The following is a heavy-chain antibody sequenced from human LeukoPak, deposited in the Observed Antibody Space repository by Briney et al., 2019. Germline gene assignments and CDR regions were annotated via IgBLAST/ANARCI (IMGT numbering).Heavy chain of an antibody. CDR3: AKGYSSGWYYFDY. CDR2: IKQDGSEK. Sequence: GGSLRLSCAASGFTFSSYWMSWVRQAPGKGLEWVANIKQDGSEKYYVDSVKGRFIISRDNSKNTLYLQMNSLRAEDTAVYYCAKGYSSGWYYFDYWGQGTLVTVSS. CDR1: GFTFSSYW. D-gene: IGHD6-19*01. V-gene: IGHV3-7*03. J-gene: IGHJ4*02.